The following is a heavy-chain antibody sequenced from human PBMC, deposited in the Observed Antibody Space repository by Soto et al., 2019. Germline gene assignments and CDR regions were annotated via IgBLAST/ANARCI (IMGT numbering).Heavy chain of an antibody. Sequence: QVQLVESGGGVAQPGRSLRLSCAASGFIFRSHGMHWVRQAPGKGLEWVAVIWYDASNQYYADSVRGRFTISRDNSKNTLFLQMNSLRAEDTAVYYCAREAYGGEGPLDCWGQGTLVTVSS. CDR3: AREAYGGEGPLDC. V-gene: IGHV3-33*01. CDR2: IWYDASNQ. D-gene: IGHD2-21*01. J-gene: IGHJ4*02. CDR1: GFIFRSHG.